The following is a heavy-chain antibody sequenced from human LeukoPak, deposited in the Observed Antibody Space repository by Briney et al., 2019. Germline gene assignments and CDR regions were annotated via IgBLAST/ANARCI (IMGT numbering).Heavy chain of an antibody. CDR2: IIPVFGTA. CDR1: GGTFSSYA. J-gene: IGHJ6*03. V-gene: IGHV1-69*05. Sequence: SVKVSCKASGGTFSSYAFSWVRQAPGQGLEWMGGIIPVFGTAHYAQKFQGRVTITTDETTSTAYMELSSLRSEDTAVYYCARDLGYRSSSSCPPFYYIDVWGKETTVTVSS. D-gene: IGHD2-2*01. CDR3: ARDLGYRSSSSCPPFYYIDV.